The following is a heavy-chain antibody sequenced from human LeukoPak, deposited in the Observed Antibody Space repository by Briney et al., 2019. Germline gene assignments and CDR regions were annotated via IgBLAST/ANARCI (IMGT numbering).Heavy chain of an antibody. CDR2: VYYSGST. J-gene: IGHJ4*02. Sequence: SETLSLTCTVSGGSITNYYWSWIRQPPGKGLEWIGYVYYSGSTNYNPSLKSRVSISVDTTKNQFSLKLSSVTAADTAVYYCAATMGRGVHTHFDYWGQGTLVTVSS. D-gene: IGHD3-10*01. CDR1: GGSITNYY. V-gene: IGHV4-59*08. CDR3: AATMGRGVHTHFDY.